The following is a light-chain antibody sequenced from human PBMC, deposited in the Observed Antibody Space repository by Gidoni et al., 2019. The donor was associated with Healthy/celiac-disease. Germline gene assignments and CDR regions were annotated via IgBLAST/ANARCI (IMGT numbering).Light chain of an antibody. Sequence: SALTPPASVSGSPGQSLTISCTVTSSDVGGYNYVSWYQQHPGKAPKLMIYDVSNRPSGVSNRFSGSKSGNTASLTISGLQAEDEADYYCSSYTSSSTWVFGGGTKLTVL. V-gene: IGLV2-14*03. CDR3: SSYTSSSTWV. J-gene: IGLJ3*02. CDR2: DVS. CDR1: SSDVGGYNY.